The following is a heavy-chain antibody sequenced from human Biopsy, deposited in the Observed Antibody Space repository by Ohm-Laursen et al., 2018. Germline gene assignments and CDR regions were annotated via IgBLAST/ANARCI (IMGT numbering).Heavy chain of an antibody. Sequence: VASVKVSCKTSGYTFRNHGISWVRQAPGRDPEWMGWISTWDAHTSYAQKVQGRVTLTIDTSTSTGYMELRSLRSDDTAVYYCARGGSNYPDYWGQGTLVTVSS. V-gene: IGHV1-18*01. J-gene: IGHJ4*02. D-gene: IGHD3-16*01. CDR1: GYTFRNHG. CDR3: ARGGSNYPDY. CDR2: ISTWDAHT.